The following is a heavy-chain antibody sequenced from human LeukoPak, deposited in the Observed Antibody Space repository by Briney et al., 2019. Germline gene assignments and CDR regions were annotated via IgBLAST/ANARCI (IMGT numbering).Heavy chain of an antibody. CDR2: IKTDGSTT. J-gene: IGHJ4*02. Sequence: GGSLRLSCAVSGFTFSSYWMHWVRQAPGKGLVWVSHIKTDGSTTAYADSVKGRFTISRDNAKNTLYLQMNSLRAEDTAVYYCAKTWDYYDSSGYSDDFDYWGQGTLVTVSS. D-gene: IGHD3-22*01. CDR3: AKTWDYYDSSGYSDDFDY. CDR1: GFTFSSYW. V-gene: IGHV3-74*01.